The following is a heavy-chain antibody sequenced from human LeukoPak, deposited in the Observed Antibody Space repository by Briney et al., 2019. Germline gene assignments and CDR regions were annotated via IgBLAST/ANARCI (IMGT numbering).Heavy chain of an antibody. J-gene: IGHJ4*02. CDR3: ARGSTYSSGWYTGFDY. D-gene: IGHD6-19*01. Sequence: GGSLRLSCAGSGFTFSSYSMNWVRQAPGKGLEWVSSITSSSSYIYYADSVKGRFTISRDNAKKSVYLQMNSLRAEDTAVYYCARGSTYSSGWYTGFDYWGQGALVTVSS. CDR1: GFTFSSYS. CDR2: ITSSSSYI. V-gene: IGHV3-21*01.